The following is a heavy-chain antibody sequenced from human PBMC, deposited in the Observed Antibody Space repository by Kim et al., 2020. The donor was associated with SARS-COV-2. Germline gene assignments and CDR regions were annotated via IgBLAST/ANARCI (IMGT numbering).Heavy chain of an antibody. CDR1: GGSFSGYY. D-gene: IGHD2-2*01. CDR3: ARDNCRSTSCYDY. CDR2: INHSGST. V-gene: IGHV4-34*01. J-gene: IGHJ4*02. Sequence: SETLSLTCAVYGGSFSGYYWSWIRQPPGKGLEWIGEINHSGSTNYNPSLKSRVTISVDTSTNQFSLKLSSVTAADTAVYYCARDNCRSTSCYDYWGQGTLVTVSS.